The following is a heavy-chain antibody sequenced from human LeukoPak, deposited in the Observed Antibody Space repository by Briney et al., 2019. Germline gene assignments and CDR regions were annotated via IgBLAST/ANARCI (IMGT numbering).Heavy chain of an antibody. CDR2: ISGSGGST. Sequence: PSETLSLTCTVSGGSISSYYWSWIRQPPGKGLEWVSAISGSGGSTYYADSVKGRFTISRDNSKNTLYLQMNSLRAEDTAVYYCAKDPDPIAAAVSPLFDYWGQGTLVTVSS. J-gene: IGHJ4*02. CDR3: AKDPDPIAAAVSPLFDY. D-gene: IGHD6-13*01. V-gene: IGHV3-23*01. CDR1: GGSISSYY.